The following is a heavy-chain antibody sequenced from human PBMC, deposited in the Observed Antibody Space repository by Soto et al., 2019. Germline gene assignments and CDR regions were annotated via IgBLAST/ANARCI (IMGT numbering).Heavy chain of an antibody. CDR3: AKCITALGPIDY. D-gene: IGHD6-6*01. CDR2: TYYRSKWYN. J-gene: IGHJ4*02. V-gene: IGHV6-1*01. Sequence: SPALSLTCAISGDSVSSNSAAWNWIRQSPSRGLEWLGRTYYRSKWYNDYAVSVKSRITINPDKSKNQFSLKLSSVTAADTAVYYCAKCITALGPIDYWGQGTLVTVSS. CDR1: GDSVSSNSAA.